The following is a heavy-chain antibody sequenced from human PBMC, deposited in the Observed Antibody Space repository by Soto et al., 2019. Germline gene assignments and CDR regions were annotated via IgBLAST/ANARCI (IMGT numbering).Heavy chain of an antibody. J-gene: IGHJ4*02. D-gene: IGHD3-22*01. CDR1: GFTFSSYG. CDR3: ARDPLPVYYYDSSGYPDF. CDR2: IWYDGSNK. Sequence: QVQLVESGGGVVQPGRSLRLSCAASGFTFSSYGMHWVRQAPGKGLEWVAVIWYDGSNKYYADSVKGRFTISRDNSKNTLYLQMNSLRAEDTAVYYCARDPLPVYYYDSSGYPDFWGQGTLVTVSS. V-gene: IGHV3-33*01.